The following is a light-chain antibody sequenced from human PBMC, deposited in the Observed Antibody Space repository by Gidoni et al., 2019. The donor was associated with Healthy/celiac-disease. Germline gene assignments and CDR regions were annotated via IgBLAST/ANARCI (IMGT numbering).Light chain of an antibody. CDR1: KLGDKY. V-gene: IGLV3-1*01. CDR2: QDS. Sequence: SYELTQPPSVSVSPGQTASITCSGAKLGDKYACWYQQKPGQSPLLVIYQDSKRPSGIPGRFSGSNSGNTATLTISGTQAMDEADYYCQAWDSSTNWVFGGGTKLTVL. CDR3: QAWDSSTNWV. J-gene: IGLJ3*02.